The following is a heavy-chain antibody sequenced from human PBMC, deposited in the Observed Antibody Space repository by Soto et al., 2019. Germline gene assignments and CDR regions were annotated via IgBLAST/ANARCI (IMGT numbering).Heavy chain of an antibody. J-gene: IGHJ6*02. V-gene: IGHV3-30*18. Sequence: GGSLRLSCAASGFTFSSYGMHWVRQAPGKGLAWVAVISNDGSNKYYADSVKGRFTISRDNSKNTLYLQVNSLRAEDTAVYYCAKDPTFWSGYYFDYYYGMDVWGQGTTVTVSS. CDR2: ISNDGSNK. D-gene: IGHD3-3*01. CDR1: GFTFSSYG. CDR3: AKDPTFWSGYYFDYYYGMDV.